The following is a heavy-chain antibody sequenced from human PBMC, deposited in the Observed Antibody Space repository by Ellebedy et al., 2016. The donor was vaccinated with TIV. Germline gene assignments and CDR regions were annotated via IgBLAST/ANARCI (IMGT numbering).Heavy chain of an antibody. D-gene: IGHD3-3*01. CDR1: GGSFSGYY. Sequence: MPSETLSLTCAVYGGSFSGYYWSWIRQPPGKGLEWIGEINHSGTTNYNPSLKSRVTISVDTSKNQFSLKMRSVTAADTAVYYCARCSIWSGLDYWGQGTLVTVSS. CDR3: ARCSIWSGLDY. CDR2: INHSGTT. V-gene: IGHV4-34*01. J-gene: IGHJ4*02.